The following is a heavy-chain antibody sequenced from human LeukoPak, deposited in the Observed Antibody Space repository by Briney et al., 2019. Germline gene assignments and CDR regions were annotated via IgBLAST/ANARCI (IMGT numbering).Heavy chain of an antibody. V-gene: IGHV1-24*01. CDR3: ATDMVRGVIGIDY. D-gene: IGHD3-10*01. J-gene: IGHJ4*02. CDR2: FDPEDGET. CDR1: GGTFSSYT. Sequence: ASVKVSCKASGGTFSSYTISWVRQAPGKGLEWMGGFDPEDGETIYAQKFQGRVTMTEDTSTDTAYMELSSLRSEDTAVYYCATDMVRGVIGIDYWGQGTLVTVSS.